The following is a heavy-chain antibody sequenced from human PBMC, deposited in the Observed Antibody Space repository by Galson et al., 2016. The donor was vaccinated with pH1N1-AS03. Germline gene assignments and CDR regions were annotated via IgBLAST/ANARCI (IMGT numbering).Heavy chain of an antibody. CDR3: TRGGTYSSSSPAYFGY. V-gene: IGHV4-59*02. Sequence: SETLSLTCTVSGGSVSSYYWSWIRQPPGKGLEWIGYIYYNGPANYNPSLNSRVTISADTSKKQFFLNLTSVTAADTAVYFCTRGGTYSSSSPAYFGYWGQGTLVTVSS. CDR1: GGSVSSYY. D-gene: IGHD6-6*01. J-gene: IGHJ4*02. CDR2: IYYNGPA.